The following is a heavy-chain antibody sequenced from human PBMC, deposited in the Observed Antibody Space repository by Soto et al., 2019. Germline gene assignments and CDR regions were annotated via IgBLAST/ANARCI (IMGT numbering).Heavy chain of an antibody. V-gene: IGHV4-61*01. Sequence: QVQLQESGPGLVKPSETLSLTCTVSGGSVSSGSYYWSWIRQPPGKGLEWIGYIYYSGSTNYNPSLKSRVTISVDTSKNQFSLKLSSVTAADTAVYYCARAWGLVRGVSGVYFDYWGQGTLVTVSS. CDR2: IYYSGST. D-gene: IGHD3-10*01. CDR1: GGSVSSGSYY. J-gene: IGHJ4*02. CDR3: ARAWGLVRGVSGVYFDY.